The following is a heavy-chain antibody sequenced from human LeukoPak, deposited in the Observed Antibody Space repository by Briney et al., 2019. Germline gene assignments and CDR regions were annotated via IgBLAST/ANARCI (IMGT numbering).Heavy chain of an antibody. Sequence: PGGSLRPSCAASGFTFSSYSMNWVRQAPGKGLEWVSSISSSSSYIYYADSVKGRFTISRDNAKNSLYLQMNSLRAEDTAVYYCARLYARRGAGGFNFDYWGQGTLVTVSS. V-gene: IGHV3-21*01. CDR3: ARLYARRGAGGFNFDY. J-gene: IGHJ4*02. CDR1: GFTFSSYS. D-gene: IGHD1-26*01. CDR2: ISSSSSYI.